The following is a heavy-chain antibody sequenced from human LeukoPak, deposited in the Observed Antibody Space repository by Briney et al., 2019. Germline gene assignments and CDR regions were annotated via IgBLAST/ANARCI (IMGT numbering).Heavy chain of an antibody. J-gene: IGHJ4*02. Sequence: PSQTLSLTCAISGDSVSSNSAAWNWIRQSPSRGLEWLGRTYYRSKWYNDYAVSVKSRITINPDTSKNQFSLQLSSVTAADTAVYYCAREALLWFGESQSIRPFDYWGQGTLVTVSS. V-gene: IGHV6-1*01. CDR3: AREALLWFGESQSIRPFDY. CDR1: GDSVSSNSAA. D-gene: IGHD3-10*01. CDR2: TYYRSKWYN.